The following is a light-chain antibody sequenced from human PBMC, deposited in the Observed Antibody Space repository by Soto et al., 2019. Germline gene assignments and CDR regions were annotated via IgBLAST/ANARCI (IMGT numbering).Light chain of an antibody. CDR1: QSVNNN. V-gene: IGKV3D-15*01. Sequence: EIVMTQSPAIVYVSRGESATLSCRATQSVNNNLVWYQQKPGQAPRLLIYGASSRATGIPDRFSGSGSGTEFTLTISSLQSEDFAVYYCQQYSDWPPLTFGGGTKVDIK. CDR3: QQYSDWPPLT. CDR2: GAS. J-gene: IGKJ4*01.